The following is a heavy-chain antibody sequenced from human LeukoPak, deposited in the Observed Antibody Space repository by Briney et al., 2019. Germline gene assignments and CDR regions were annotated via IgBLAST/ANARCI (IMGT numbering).Heavy chain of an antibody. CDR1: GFTFSSYA. V-gene: IGHV3-64*01. CDR2: ISSNGGST. J-gene: IGHJ4*02. Sequence: GGSLRLSYAASGFTFSSYAMHWVRQAPGKGLEYVSAISSNGGSTYYANSVKGRFTISRDNSKNTLYLQMGSLRAEDMAVYFCARGMSHPEDWGQGTPVTVSS. D-gene: IGHD1-14*01. CDR3: ARGMSHPED.